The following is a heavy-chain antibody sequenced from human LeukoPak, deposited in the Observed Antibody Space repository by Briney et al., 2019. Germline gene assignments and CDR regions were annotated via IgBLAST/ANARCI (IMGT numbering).Heavy chain of an antibody. CDR3: ARRLRLGYCSSTSCLIFDY. Sequence: SETLSLTCAVYGGSFSGYYWSWIRQPPGKGLEWIGSIYYSGSTYYNPSLKSRVTISVDTSKNQFSLKLSSVTAADTAVYYCARRLRLGYCSSTSCLIFDYWGQGTLVTVSS. CDR2: IYYSGST. CDR1: GGSFSGYY. D-gene: IGHD2-2*01. J-gene: IGHJ4*02. V-gene: IGHV4-34*01.